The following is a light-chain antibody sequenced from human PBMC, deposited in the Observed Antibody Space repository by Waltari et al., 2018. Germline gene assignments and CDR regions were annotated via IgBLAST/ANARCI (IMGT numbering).Light chain of an antibody. J-gene: IGLJ3*02. CDR3: QTGGHGTWV. V-gene: IGLV4-69*01. CDR1: SGHSTNV. CDR2: VNSDGSH. Sequence: QLVLTPSPSASASLCASVKPTCTLSSGHSTNVIAWLQKRPEKGPRYLMKVNSDGSHNKGDEIPDRFSGSSSGAERYLTISSLQSEDEADYYCQTGGHGTWVFGGGTKLTVL.